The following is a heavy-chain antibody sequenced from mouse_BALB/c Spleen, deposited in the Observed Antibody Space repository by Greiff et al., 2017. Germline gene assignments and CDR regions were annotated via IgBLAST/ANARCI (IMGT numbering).Heavy chain of an antibody. CDR1: GFTFSDYY. V-gene: IGHV5-4*02. Sequence: EVKLMESGGGLVKPGGSLKLSCAASGFTFSDYYMYWVRQTPEKRLEWVATISDGGSYTYYPDSVKGRFTISRDNAKNNLYLQMSSLKSEDTAMYYCARDYDGFDYWGQGTTLTVSS. D-gene: IGHD1-1*01. CDR3: ARDYDGFDY. CDR2: ISDGGSYT. J-gene: IGHJ2*01.